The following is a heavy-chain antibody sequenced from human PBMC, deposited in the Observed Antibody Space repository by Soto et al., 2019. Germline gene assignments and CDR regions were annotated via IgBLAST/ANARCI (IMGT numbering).Heavy chain of an antibody. CDR1: NYSINRGYY. Sequence: SETLSLTCVVSNYSINRGYYWAWIRQPPGKGLEWIANIYHGGSSYYNPSLKSRVTISVDTSKNQFSLRLNSVTAADTAVYYCACIPRGGSDYFDSWGQGTLVTVSS. D-gene: IGHD3-10*01. V-gene: IGHV4-38-2*01. J-gene: IGHJ4*02. CDR3: ACIPRGGSDYFDS. CDR2: IYHGGSS.